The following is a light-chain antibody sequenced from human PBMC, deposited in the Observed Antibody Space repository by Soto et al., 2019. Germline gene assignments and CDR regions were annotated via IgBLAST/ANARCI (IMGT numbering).Light chain of an antibody. V-gene: IGKV1-5*03. J-gene: IGKJ1*01. CDR3: QHYNSNSGT. Sequence: DIQMTQSPSTLSASVGDRVTITCRASQSISSSLAWYQQKPGKAPKLLIYKASSLQSGVPSRFSGNGSGTAFTLTISSLQPDDFAVYYCQHYNSNSGTFGQGTKVEIK. CDR1: QSISSS. CDR2: KAS.